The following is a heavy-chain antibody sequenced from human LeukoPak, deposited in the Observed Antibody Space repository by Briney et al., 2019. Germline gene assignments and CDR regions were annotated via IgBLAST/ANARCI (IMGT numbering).Heavy chain of an antibody. CDR3: ARGGDMRVVGAFDI. J-gene: IGHJ3*02. D-gene: IGHD3-22*01. CDR2: ISAYNGNT. Sequence: ASVKVSCKASGYTFTSYGINWVRQAPGQGLEWMGWISAYNGNTNYAQKFQGRVTMTRDTSTSTVYMELRSLRSDDTALYYCARGGDMRVVGAFDIWGQGTMVTVSS. CDR1: GYTFTSYG. V-gene: IGHV1-18*01.